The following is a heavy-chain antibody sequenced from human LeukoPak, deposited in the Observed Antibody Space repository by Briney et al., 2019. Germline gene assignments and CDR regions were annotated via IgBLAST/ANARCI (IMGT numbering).Heavy chain of an antibody. CDR3: ARVGWAVGYNWFDP. D-gene: IGHD1-26*01. CDR2: ISAYNGNT. Sequence: ASVKVSCKASGYTFTSYGISWVRQAPGQGLELMGWISAYNGNTNYAQKLQGRVTMTTDTSTSTAYMELRSLRSYDTAVYYCARVGWAVGYNWFDPWGQGTLVTVSS. CDR1: GYTFTSYG. V-gene: IGHV1-18*01. J-gene: IGHJ5*02.